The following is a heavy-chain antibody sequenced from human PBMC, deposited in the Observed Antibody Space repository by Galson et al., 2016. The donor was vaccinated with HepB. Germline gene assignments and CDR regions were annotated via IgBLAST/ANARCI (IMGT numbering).Heavy chain of an antibody. D-gene: IGHD4-17*01. CDR1: GYNFTNYG. J-gene: IGHJ3*02. CDR2: ISAYHGNT. V-gene: IGHV1-18*01. Sequence: SVKVSCKASGYNFTNYGISWVRQAPGQGLEWMAWISAYHGNTNYAQKLQGRLTLTTDTSTTTAYMELRSLRSDDTAVYYCARDRTVTTAGAFDIWGQGTMVTVSS. CDR3: ARDRTVTTAGAFDI.